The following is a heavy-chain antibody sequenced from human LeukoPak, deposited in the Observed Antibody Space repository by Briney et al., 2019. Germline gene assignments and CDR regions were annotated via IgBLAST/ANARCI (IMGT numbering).Heavy chain of an antibody. CDR1: GFIFTDYW. CDR3: AKDQGYYYGWGPPYCYYGMDV. D-gene: IGHD3-10*01. V-gene: IGHV3-30*18. Sequence: GGSLRLSCAASGFIFTDYWMNWVRQAPGKGLEWVAVISYDGSNKYYADSVKGRFTISRDNSKNTLYLQMNSLRAEDTAVYYCAKDQGYYYGWGPPYCYYGMDVWGQGTTVTVSS. J-gene: IGHJ6*02. CDR2: ISYDGSNK.